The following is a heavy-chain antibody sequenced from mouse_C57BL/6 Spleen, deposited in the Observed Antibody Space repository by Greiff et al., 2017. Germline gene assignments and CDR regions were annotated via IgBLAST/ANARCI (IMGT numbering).Heavy chain of an antibody. V-gene: IGHV1-61*01. Sequence: QVQLQQPGAELVRPGSSVKLSCKASGYTFTSYWMDWVKQRPGQGLEWIGNIYPSDSETHYNQKFKDKATLTVDKSSSTAYMQLSSLTSEDSAVYYCARETGTPYFDYWGQGTTLTVSS. J-gene: IGHJ2*01. D-gene: IGHD4-1*01. CDR1: GYTFTSYW. CDR2: IYPSDSET. CDR3: ARETGTPYFDY.